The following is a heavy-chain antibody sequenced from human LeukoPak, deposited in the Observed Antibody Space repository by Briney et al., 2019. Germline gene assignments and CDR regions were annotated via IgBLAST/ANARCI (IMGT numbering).Heavy chain of an antibody. V-gene: IGHV3-9*01. J-gene: IGHJ4*02. CDR1: GFAFSNYN. CDR3: AKDKTILYAGIAAAGFDY. D-gene: IGHD6-13*01. CDR2: ISWNSGSI. Sequence: GGSLRLSCAASGFAFSNYNMNWVRQAPGKGLEWVSGISWNSGSIGYADSVKGRFTISRDNAKNSLYLQMNSLRAEDTALYYCAKDKTILYAGIAAAGFDYWGQGTLVTVSS.